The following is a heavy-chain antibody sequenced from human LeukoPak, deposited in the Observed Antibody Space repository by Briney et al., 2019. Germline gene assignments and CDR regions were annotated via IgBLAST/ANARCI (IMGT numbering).Heavy chain of an antibody. CDR1: GGSISSSGFY. CDR2: IYYSGGT. Sequence: PSETLSLTCTVSGGSISSSGFYWGWIRQPPGKGLEWIGTIYYSGGTYYNPSLKSRVTISVDTSKNQFSLKLSSVTAADTAVYYCARRGRPRNVRGYSGYDYYYGMDVWGQGTTVTVSS. D-gene: IGHD5-12*01. CDR3: ARRGRPRNVRGYSGYDYYYGMDV. V-gene: IGHV4-39*07. J-gene: IGHJ6*02.